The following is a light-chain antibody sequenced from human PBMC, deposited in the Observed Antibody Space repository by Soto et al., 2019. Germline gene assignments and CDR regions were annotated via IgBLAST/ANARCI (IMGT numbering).Light chain of an antibody. V-gene: IGKV1-33*01. Sequence: DIQMTQSPSSLSASVGDRVTITCLASQDISNYVSWHQQKPGTAPKLLIYDASNLETGVTSRFSGGGSGTNFTFTISGLQPDDVATYYCQQYDDLLTFGGGTKVEIK. J-gene: IGKJ4*02. CDR2: DAS. CDR1: QDISNY. CDR3: QQYDDLLT.